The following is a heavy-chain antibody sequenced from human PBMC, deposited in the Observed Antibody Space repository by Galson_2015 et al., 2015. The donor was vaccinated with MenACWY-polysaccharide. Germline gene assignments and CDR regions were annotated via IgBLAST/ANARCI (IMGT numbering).Heavy chain of an antibody. CDR1: GASISRSDW. J-gene: IGHJ4*02. V-gene: IGHV4-4*02. CDR2: ISHRGTT. Sequence: LTCAVSGASISRSDWWTWVRQPPGKGLEWIGEISHRGTTNYNPSLKSQVTISVDKSKNQFSLKLNSVTAADTAVYYCARKFDYWGQGSLVTVPS. CDR3: ARKFDY.